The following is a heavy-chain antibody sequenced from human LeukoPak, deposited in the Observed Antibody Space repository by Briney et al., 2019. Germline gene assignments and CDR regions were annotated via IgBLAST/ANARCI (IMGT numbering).Heavy chain of an antibody. CDR2: ISSSGSTI. J-gene: IGHJ4*02. V-gene: IGHV3-11*01. D-gene: IGHD6-13*01. CDR3: ARIAAAGIINN. Sequence: GGSLRLSCAASGFTFSDYYMSWIRQAPGKGLEWVSYISSSGSTIYYADSVKGRFTISRDNTKNSLYLQMNSLRAEDTAVYYCARIAAAGIINNWGQGTLVTVSS. CDR1: GFTFSDYY.